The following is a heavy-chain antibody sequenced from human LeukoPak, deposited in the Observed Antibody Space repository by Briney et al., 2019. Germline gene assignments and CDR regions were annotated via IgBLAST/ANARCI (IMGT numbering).Heavy chain of an antibody. J-gene: IGHJ4*02. CDR2: IYYSGST. V-gene: IGHV4-39*07. CDR1: GGSINSYY. CDR3: ARAHLATVVAPFDY. Sequence: SETLSLTCSVSGGSINSYYWGWIRQPPGKGLEWIGSIYYSGSTYYNPSLKSRVTTSVDTSKNQFSLKLSSVTAADTAVYYCARAHLATVVAPFDYWGQGTLVTVSS. D-gene: IGHD3-22*01.